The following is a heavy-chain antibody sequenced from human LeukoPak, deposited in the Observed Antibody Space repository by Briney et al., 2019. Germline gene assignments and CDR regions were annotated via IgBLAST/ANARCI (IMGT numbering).Heavy chain of an antibody. CDR1: GGSISSYY. Sequence: PSETLSLTCTVSGGSISSYYWSWIRQPAGKGLEWIGRIYTSGSTNYNPSLKSRVTVSVDTSKNQFSLKLSSVTAADTAVYYCARTSITIFGVVGYYYMDVWGKGTTVTVSS. CDR3: ARTSITIFGVVGYYYMDV. V-gene: IGHV4-4*07. J-gene: IGHJ6*03. D-gene: IGHD3-3*01. CDR2: IYTSGST.